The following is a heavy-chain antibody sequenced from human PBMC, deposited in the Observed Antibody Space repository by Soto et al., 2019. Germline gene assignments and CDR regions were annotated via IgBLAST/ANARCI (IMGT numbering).Heavy chain of an antibody. D-gene: IGHD6-13*01. CDR1: GFTLSNYW. CDR3: ARESNTAVVNYVMDV. Sequence: PXEPLSLSCAACGFTLSNYWLSWVRQAPGKGLEWVANINQNGRDKYYVDSVKGRFTISRDNAKELLYLQMNSLRDEDTAVYYCARESNTAVVNYVMDVWGQGTTVTGSS. CDR2: INQNGRDK. V-gene: IGHV3-7*01. J-gene: IGHJ6*02.